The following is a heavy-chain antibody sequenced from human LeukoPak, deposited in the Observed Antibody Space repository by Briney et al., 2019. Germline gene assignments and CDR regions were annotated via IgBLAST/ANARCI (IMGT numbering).Heavy chain of an antibody. CDR2: IIPIVGTT. V-gene: IGHV1-69*13. CDR1: GGTFSSYA. Sequence: SVKVSCKASGGTFSSYAISWVRQAPGQGLEWMGGIIPIVGTTNYVQKFQGRVTITADESTSTAYMELSSLRSEDTGVYYCARYYYGSGSSEYVGILEYGMDVWGQGTTVTVSS. D-gene: IGHD3-10*01. J-gene: IGHJ6*02. CDR3: ARYYYGSGSSEYVGILEYGMDV.